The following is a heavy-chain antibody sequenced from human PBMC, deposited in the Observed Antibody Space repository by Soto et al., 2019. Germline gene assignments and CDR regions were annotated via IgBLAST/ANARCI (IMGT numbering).Heavy chain of an antibody. D-gene: IGHD6-19*01. V-gene: IGHV3-23*01. CDR1: GFTFSSYA. CDR2: ISGSSDNT. CDR3: AKPFYSSGSRVDY. Sequence: GGSLRLSCAASGFTFSSYAMSWVRQPPGKGLEWVSVISGSSDNTYYADSVKGRFTISRDNAKNTLYLQMNSLRAEDTAVYYCAKPFYSSGSRVDYWGQGTLVTVPQ. J-gene: IGHJ4*02.